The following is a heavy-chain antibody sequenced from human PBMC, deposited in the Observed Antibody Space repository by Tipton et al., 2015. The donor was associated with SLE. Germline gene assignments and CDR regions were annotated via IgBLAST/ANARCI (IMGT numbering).Heavy chain of an antibody. D-gene: IGHD3-3*01. CDR3: AIRGVVTGYFDY. V-gene: IGHV4-61*08. CDR2: IYYSGST. Sequence: TLSLTCTVSGGSISSGGYYWSWIRQPPGKGLEWIGYIYYSGSTNYNPSLKSRVTISVDTSKNQFSLKLSSVTAADTAVYYCAIRGVVTGYFDYWGQGTLVTVSS. J-gene: IGHJ4*02. CDR1: GGSISSGGYY.